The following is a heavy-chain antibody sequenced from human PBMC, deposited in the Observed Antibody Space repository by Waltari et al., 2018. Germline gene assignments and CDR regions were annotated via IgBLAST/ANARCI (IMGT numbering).Heavy chain of an antibody. Sequence: QVQLVQSGAAVKKPGASVKVSCKASGYTFTGYSMHWVRQAPGQGLEWMGWINPNSGGTNYAQKFQGRVTMTRDTSISTAYMELSRLRSDDTAVYYCARIDYYDSSGYYDYWGQGTLVTVSS. CDR1: GYTFTGYS. V-gene: IGHV1-2*02. D-gene: IGHD3-22*01. J-gene: IGHJ4*02. CDR3: ARIDYYDSSGYYDY. CDR2: INPNSGGT.